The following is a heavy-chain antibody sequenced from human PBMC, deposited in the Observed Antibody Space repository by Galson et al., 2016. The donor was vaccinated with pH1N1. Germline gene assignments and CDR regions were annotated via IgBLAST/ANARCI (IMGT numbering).Heavy chain of an antibody. CDR2: ISNSGDRT. CDR1: GFTFSTYA. CDR3: VKDRGAIFGDI. V-gene: IGHV3-23*01. Sequence: SLRLSCAASGFTFSTYAMSWVRQAPGEGLDWVSTISNSGDRTYYADSVKGRFTISRDNSNDMSYLQMNSLRADDTAVYYCVKDRGAIFGDIWGQGTLVTVSS. D-gene: IGHD3-3*01. J-gene: IGHJ4*01.